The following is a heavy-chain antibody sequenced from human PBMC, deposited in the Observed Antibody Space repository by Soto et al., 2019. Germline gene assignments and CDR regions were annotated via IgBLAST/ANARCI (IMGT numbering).Heavy chain of an antibody. V-gene: IGHV1-69*13. D-gene: IGHD6-19*01. Sequence: SVKVSCKASGGTFSSYAINWVRQAPGQGLEWMGGIIPIFGTANYAQKFQGRVTITADESASTAYMELSSLRSEDTAVYYCARDFGSGWYFSFDPWGQGTLVTVSS. J-gene: IGHJ5*02. CDR3: ARDFGSGWYFSFDP. CDR2: IIPIFGTA. CDR1: GGTFSSYA.